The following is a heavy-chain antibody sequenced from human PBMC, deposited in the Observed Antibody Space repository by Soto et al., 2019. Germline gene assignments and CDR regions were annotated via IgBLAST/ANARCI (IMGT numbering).Heavy chain of an antibody. J-gene: IGHJ6*02. V-gene: IGHV4-34*01. CDR1: GGSFSAYH. D-gene: IGHD2-2*01. CDR2: INHSGGT. Sequence: LSLTCAVYGGSFSAYHWSWIRQPPGKGLEWIGEINHSGGTNYNPSLKSRATISLDTSKNQLSLRLSSVTAADTAVYFCARGGNCRTTSCPLGYHSGMDVWGQGTTVTVSS. CDR3: ARGGNCRTTSCPLGYHSGMDV.